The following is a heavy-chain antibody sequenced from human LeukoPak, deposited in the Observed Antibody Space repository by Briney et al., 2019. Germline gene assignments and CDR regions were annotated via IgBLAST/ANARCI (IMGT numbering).Heavy chain of an antibody. CDR2: SNSDGSIT. V-gene: IGHV3-74*01. CDR3: ARASRYCSSTSCYPKF. Sequence: GRPLRLSRAASGITFSSSWTPWVRQAPGKGRRGVARSNSDGSITSYADSVKARCTISSDNDKNTMYLQMNSLSAEDTAVYYCARASRYCSSTSCYPKFWGQGTLVTVSS. D-gene: IGHD2-2*01. J-gene: IGHJ4*02. CDR1: GITFSSSW.